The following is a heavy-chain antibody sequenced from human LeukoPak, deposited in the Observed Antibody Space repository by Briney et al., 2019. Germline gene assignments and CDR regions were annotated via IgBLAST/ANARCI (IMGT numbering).Heavy chain of an antibody. CDR2: INPGGSSI. CDR1: GFTFSSYW. Sequence: GGSLRLSCAASGFTFSSYWMHWVRQVPGKELVWVARINPGGSSITYADSVKGRFTISRDNAKNTLHLQMDSLRAEDTGVYYCARSNQADDYWGQGTLVTVSS. V-gene: IGHV3-74*01. D-gene: IGHD1-14*01. CDR3: ARSNQADDY. J-gene: IGHJ4*02.